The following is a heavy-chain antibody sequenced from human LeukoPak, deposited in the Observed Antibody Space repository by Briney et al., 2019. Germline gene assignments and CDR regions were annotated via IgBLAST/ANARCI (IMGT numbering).Heavy chain of an antibody. Sequence: ASVKVSCKASGYTFTGYFVHWVRQAPGQGLQWMGWINPNTGGTNYAQKFQGRVTMTRDTSISTAYMELSRLRSDDTAVYYCARGRTAMVTYYYWGQGTLVTVSS. D-gene: IGHD5-18*01. CDR1: GYTFTGYF. CDR2: INPNTGGT. J-gene: IGHJ4*02. CDR3: ARGRTAMVTYYY. V-gene: IGHV1-2*02.